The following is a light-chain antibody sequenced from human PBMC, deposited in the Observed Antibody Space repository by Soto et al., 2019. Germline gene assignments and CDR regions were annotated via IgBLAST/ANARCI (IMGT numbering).Light chain of an antibody. J-gene: IGKJ1*01. V-gene: IGKV4-1*01. CDR1: QSVLYSSNNKNY. CDR2: WAS. Sequence: ERATIHCKSSQSVLYSSNNKNYLAWYQQKPGQPPKLLIYWASTRESGVPDRFSGSGSGTDFTLTISSLQAEDVAVYYCQQYYSTPRTFGQGTKVEIK. CDR3: QQYYSTPRT.